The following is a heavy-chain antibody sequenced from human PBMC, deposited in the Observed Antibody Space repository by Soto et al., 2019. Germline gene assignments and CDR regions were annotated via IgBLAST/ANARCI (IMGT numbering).Heavy chain of an antibody. V-gene: IGHV1-18*01. CDR3: ARGGPTSADHYYGMDV. CDR1: AYTFTRYG. CDR2: INSSNGNA. J-gene: IGHJ6*02. Sequence: QVQLVQSGGEGKKPGASVKVSCEASAYTFTRYGVNWVRQAPGQGLEWMGWINSSNGNAEYAQNLKGRDTMTIDTSTSTAYMELRSLRSDDTAVYYCARGGPTSADHYYGMDVWGQGTTVTVSS. D-gene: IGHD3-10*01.